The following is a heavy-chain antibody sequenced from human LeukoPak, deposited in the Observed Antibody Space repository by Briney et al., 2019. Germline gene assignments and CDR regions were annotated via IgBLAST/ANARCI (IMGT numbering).Heavy chain of an antibody. CDR1: GFTFSSYA. D-gene: IGHD3-3*01. Sequence: PGGSLRLSCAASGFTFSSYAMSWVRQAPGKGLEWVLAISGSGGSTYYADSVKGRFTISRDNSKNTLYLQMNSLRAEDTAVYYCAKDKSIFGVGLNWFDPWGQGTLVTVSS. V-gene: IGHV3-23*01. J-gene: IGHJ5*02. CDR2: ISGSGGST. CDR3: AKDKSIFGVGLNWFDP.